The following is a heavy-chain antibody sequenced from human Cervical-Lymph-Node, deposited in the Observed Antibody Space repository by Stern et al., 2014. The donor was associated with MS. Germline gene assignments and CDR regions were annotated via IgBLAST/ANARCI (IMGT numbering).Heavy chain of an antibody. J-gene: IGHJ4*02. V-gene: IGHV3-11*06. CDR3: ARDLVGATHFDY. D-gene: IGHD1-26*01. Sequence: VQLVESGGGLVKPGGSLRLSCAASGFTFSDYYMSWIRQAPGKGLEWVSYISSSSSYTNYADSVKGRFTISRDNAKNSLYLQMNSLRAEDTAVYYCARDLVGATHFDYWGQGTLVTVSS. CDR1: GFTFSDYY. CDR2: ISSSSSYT.